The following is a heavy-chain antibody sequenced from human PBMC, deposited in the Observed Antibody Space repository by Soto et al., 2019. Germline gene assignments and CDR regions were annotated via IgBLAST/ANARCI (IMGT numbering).Heavy chain of an antibody. V-gene: IGHV1-69*01. Sequence: QVQLVQSGAEVKKPGSSVKVSCKVSGGTFSKYTINWVRQAPGQGLEWMAGIIPIYGTANYAQKFQGRISVTMDESTTTAYMELRGLRSVDTAIYYCARDRDGYNYWYFDLWGRGSLITVSS. CDR3: ARDRDGYNYWYFDL. J-gene: IGHJ2*01. CDR2: IIPIYGTA. CDR1: GGTFSKYT. D-gene: IGHD5-12*01.